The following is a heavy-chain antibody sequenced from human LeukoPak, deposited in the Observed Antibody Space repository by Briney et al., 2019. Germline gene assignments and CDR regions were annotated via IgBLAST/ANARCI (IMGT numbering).Heavy chain of an antibody. Sequence: ASVKVSCKASGYTFPDYFMYWVRQAPGQGLEWMGWINPDSGATNFAQRFQGRVTMTRDTSVNTVHMELNRLRSDDTAVYYCARDLCHGGSCFHFDSWGQGTLVTVSS. D-gene: IGHD2-15*01. CDR3: ARDLCHGGSCFHFDS. CDR1: GYTFPDYF. CDR2: INPDSGAT. V-gene: IGHV1-2*02. J-gene: IGHJ4*02.